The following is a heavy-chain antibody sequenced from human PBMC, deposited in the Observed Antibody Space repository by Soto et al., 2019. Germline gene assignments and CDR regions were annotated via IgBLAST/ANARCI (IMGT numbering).Heavy chain of an antibody. J-gene: IGHJ5*02. Sequence: SETLSLTCTVSGGSISSYYWSWIRQPPGKGLEWIGYIYYSGSTNYNPSLKRRVTISGDTSKNQFSLKLSSVTAADTAVYYCASTPAPATLQGLGALLYGPWFDPWGQGTLVTVSS. D-gene: IGHD3-10*01. V-gene: IGHV4-59*08. CDR3: ASTPAPATLQGLGALLYGPWFDP. CDR1: GGSISSYY. CDR2: IYYSGST.